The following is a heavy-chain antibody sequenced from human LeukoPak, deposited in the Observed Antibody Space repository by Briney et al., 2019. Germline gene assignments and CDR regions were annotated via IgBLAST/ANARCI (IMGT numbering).Heavy chain of an antibody. CDR1: GGSFSGYY. CDR3: AGGRGGWTRGYFDY. J-gene: IGHJ4*02. V-gene: IGHV4-34*01. Sequence: SETLSLTCAVYGGSFSGYYWSWIRQPPGKGLEWIGEINHSGSTNYNPSLKSRVTISVDTSKNQFSLKLSSVTAADTAVYYCAGGRGGWTRGYFDYWGQGTLVTVSS. CDR2: INHSGST. D-gene: IGHD6-19*01.